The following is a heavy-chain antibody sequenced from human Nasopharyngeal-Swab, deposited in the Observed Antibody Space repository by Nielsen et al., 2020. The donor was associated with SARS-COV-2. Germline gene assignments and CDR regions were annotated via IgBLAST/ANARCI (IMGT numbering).Heavy chain of an antibody. CDR1: GYTLTELS. CDR3: ATGVAVAGRTHFVDY. V-gene: IGHV1-24*01. J-gene: IGHJ4*02. D-gene: IGHD6-19*01. Sequence: ASVKVSCKVSGYTLTELSMHWVRQAPGKGLEWMGGFDPEDGETIYAQKFQGRVTMTEDTSTDPAYMELSSLRSEDTAVYYCATGVAVAGRTHFVDYWGQGTLVTVSS. CDR2: FDPEDGET.